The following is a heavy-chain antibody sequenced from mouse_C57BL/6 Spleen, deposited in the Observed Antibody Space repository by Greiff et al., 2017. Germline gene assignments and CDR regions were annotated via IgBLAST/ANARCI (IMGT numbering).Heavy chain of an antibody. CDR3: TTNYYGSRGWFAY. Sequence: VQLKQSGAELVRPGASVKLSCTASGFNIKDYYMHWVKQRPEQGLEWIGRIDPEDGDTEYAPKFQGKATMTADTSSNTAYLQLSSLTSEDTAVYYCTTNYYGSRGWFAYWGQGTLVTVSA. CDR1: GFNIKDYY. J-gene: IGHJ3*01. V-gene: IGHV14-1*01. CDR2: IDPEDGDT. D-gene: IGHD1-1*01.